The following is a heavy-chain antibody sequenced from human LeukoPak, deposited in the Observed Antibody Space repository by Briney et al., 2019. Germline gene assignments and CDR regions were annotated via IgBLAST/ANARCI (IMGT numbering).Heavy chain of an antibody. D-gene: IGHD6-13*01. Sequence: GASVKVSCKASGYTFTGYYMHWVRQSPGQGLEWMGWINPNSGGTNYAQKFQGRVTMTRDTSISTAYMELSRLRSDDTAVYYCARERSSSWCRNWFDPWGQGTLVTVSS. V-gene: IGHV1-2*02. J-gene: IGHJ5*02. CDR3: ARERSSSWCRNWFDP. CDR1: GYTFTGYY. CDR2: INPNSGGT.